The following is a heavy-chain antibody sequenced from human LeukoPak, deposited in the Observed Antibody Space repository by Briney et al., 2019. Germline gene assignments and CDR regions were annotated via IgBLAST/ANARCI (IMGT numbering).Heavy chain of an antibody. CDR1: GGSISSGDYY. J-gene: IGHJ4*02. CDR2: IYYSGST. D-gene: IGHD2-15*01. CDR3: ASGVVDGIFDY. V-gene: IGHV4-30-4*01. Sequence: PSETLSLTCTVSGGSISSGDYYWSWIRQPPGKGLEWIGYIYYSGSTYYNPSLKSRVTISVDTSKNQFSLKLSPVTAADTAVYYCASGVVDGIFDYWGQGTLVTVSS.